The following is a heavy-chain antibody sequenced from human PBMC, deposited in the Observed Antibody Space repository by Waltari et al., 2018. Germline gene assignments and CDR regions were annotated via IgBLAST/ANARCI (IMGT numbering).Heavy chain of an antibody. D-gene: IGHD1-26*01. J-gene: IGHJ3*02. CDR3: ARDYSGSLDAFDI. Sequence: QVQLQESGPGLVKPSETLSLTCTVSGGAISSHYWSWIRQPPGKGLEWIGYIYYSGSTNYNPSLQSRVTISVDTSKIQFSLKLSSVTAADTAVYYCARDYSGSLDAFDIWGQGTMVTVSS. V-gene: IGHV4-59*11. CDR1: GGAISSHY. CDR2: IYYSGST.